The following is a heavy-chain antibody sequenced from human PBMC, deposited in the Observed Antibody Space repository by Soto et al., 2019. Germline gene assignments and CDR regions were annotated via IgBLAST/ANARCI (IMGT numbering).Heavy chain of an antibody. J-gene: IGHJ6*02. CDR1: GGTFSTSA. V-gene: IGHV1-69*12. D-gene: IGHD5-12*01. CDR3: ARDKDRLQLGGNYYYILDV. CDR2: IMPVFPTP. Sequence: VQLEQSGPEVKKPGSSVKVSCKASGGTFSTSALSWVRQAPGQGLEWMGGIMPVFPTPDYAQKFQGRVTITADESTSIAYMEWGGLTSDDTAVYYCARDKDRLQLGGNYYYILDVWGQGTAVTVSS.